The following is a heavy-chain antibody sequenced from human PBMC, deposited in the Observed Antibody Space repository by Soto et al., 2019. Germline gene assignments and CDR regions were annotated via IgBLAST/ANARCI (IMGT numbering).Heavy chain of an antibody. CDR1: GGTFSSYT. CDR3: ARGRYYGSAIPGY. V-gene: IGHV1-69*02. CDR2: IIPILGIA. Sequence: SLKVSCKASGGTFSSYTISWVRQAPGQGLEWMGRIIPILGIANYAQKFQGRVTITADKSTSTAYMELSSLRSEDTAVYYCARGRYYGSAIPGYWGQGTLVTVSS. D-gene: IGHD3-10*01. J-gene: IGHJ4*02.